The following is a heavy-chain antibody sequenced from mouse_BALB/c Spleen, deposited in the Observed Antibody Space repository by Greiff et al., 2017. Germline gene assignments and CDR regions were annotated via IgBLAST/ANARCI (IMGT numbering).Heavy chain of an antibody. V-gene: IGHV14-4*02. Sequence: EVQLQQSGAELVRSGASVKLSCTASGFNIKDYYMHWVKQRPEQGLEWIGWIDPENGDTEYAPKFQGKATMTADTSSNTAYLQLSSLTSEDTAVYYCKALYYYGSGAYWGQGTLVTVSA. J-gene: IGHJ3*01. CDR2: IDPENGDT. D-gene: IGHD1-1*01. CDR3: KALYYYGSGAY. CDR1: GFNIKDYY.